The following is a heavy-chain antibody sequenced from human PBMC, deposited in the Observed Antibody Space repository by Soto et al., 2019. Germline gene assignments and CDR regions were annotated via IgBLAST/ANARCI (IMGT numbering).Heavy chain of an antibody. CDR1: GFPFRSYW. V-gene: IGHV3-74*01. CDR2: ISSYGSET. CDR3: ASNYAYAEGYYWYGIDV. D-gene: IGHD3-16*01. Sequence: PGGSLRLSCAASGFPFRSYWMHWVRQAPGKGLVWVSRISSYGSETHYADSVKGRFTISRDNAKNTLYLQMKSLRADDTAVYYCASNYAYAEGYYWYGIDVWGQGTTVTVSS. J-gene: IGHJ6*02.